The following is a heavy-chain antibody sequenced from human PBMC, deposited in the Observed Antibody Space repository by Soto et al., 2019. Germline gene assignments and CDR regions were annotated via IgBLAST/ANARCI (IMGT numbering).Heavy chain of an antibody. Sequence: QVQLVQSGAEVKKPGASVKVSCKASGYTFTSYGISWVRQAPGQGLEWMGWISAYNGNTNYAQKLQGRVTMTTDTSTSTAYMELRSLRSDDTAVYYCARDTPEPRNYDFWSGYSRPYYYYYMDVWGKGTTVTVSS. CDR3: ARDTPEPRNYDFWSGYSRPYYYYYMDV. D-gene: IGHD3-3*01. CDR1: GYTFTSYG. V-gene: IGHV1-18*01. CDR2: ISAYNGNT. J-gene: IGHJ6*03.